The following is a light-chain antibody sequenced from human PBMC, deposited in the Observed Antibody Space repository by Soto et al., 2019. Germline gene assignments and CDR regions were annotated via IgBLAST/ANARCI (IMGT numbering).Light chain of an antibody. J-gene: IGLJ1*01. V-gene: IGLV2-14*01. CDR2: DVS. Sequence: QSVLTQPASVSGSPGQSITISCTGTSSDVGGYNYVSWYQQHPGEAPKLMIYDVSNRPSGVSNRFSGSKSGNTASLTISGLQAEDEADYYCTSYTSITTPDYVFGTGTKLTVL. CDR1: SSDVGGYNY. CDR3: TSYTSITTPDYV.